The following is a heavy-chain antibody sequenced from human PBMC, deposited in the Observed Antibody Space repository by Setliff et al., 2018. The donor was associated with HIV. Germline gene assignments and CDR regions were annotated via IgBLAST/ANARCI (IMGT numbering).Heavy chain of an antibody. CDR3: AREHCSGGSCNGFDI. Sequence: PSETLSLTCTVSGGSISTSYWNWIRQPPGKGLEWIAYIYISGTTNYNPSLKSRVTISLDTSGNQFSWKLGSVTAADTAMYYCAREHCSGGSCNGFDIWGQGTMVTVSS. CDR2: IYISGTT. D-gene: IGHD2-15*01. CDR1: GGSISTSY. V-gene: IGHV4-4*09. J-gene: IGHJ3*02.